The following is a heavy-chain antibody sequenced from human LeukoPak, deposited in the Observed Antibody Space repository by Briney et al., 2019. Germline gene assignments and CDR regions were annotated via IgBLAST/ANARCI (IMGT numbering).Heavy chain of an antibody. CDR3: ARGGDTALVYDY. D-gene: IGHD5-18*01. CDR1: GGSISRYY. J-gene: IGHJ4*02. CDR2: IYYTGTT. V-gene: IGHV4-59*01. Sequence: PSETLSLTCTVSGGSISRYYWSWIRQPPGKGLEWIGYIYYTGTTNYNPSLKSRVTISVDTSKNQFSLKLSSVTAADTAVYYCARGGDTALVYDYWGQGTLVTVSS.